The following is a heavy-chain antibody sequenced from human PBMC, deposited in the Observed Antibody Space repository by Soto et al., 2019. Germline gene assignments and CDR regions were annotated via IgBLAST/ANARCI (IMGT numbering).Heavy chain of an antibody. D-gene: IGHD6-19*01. CDR3: AHRSSGWQYYFAY. CDR2: IYWDGDK. V-gene: IGHV2-5*02. J-gene: IGHJ4*02. CDR1: GFSLSARGMG. Sequence: QITLNESGPTLVKPTQTLTLTCTFSGFSLSARGMGVGWIRQPPGKALEWLALIYWDGDKWYSPSLRRRLTIPADTTRDQVVLAMTTRDPVDTAAYYCAHRSSGWQYYFAYWGQGTLVTVSS.